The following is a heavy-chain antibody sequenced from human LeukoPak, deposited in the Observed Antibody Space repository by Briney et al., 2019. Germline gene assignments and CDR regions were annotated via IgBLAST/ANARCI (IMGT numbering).Heavy chain of an antibody. CDR1: GSTFTGYY. CDR3: GSTVGYYYSYMDV. J-gene: IGHJ6*03. Sequence: ASVKVSCKASGSTFTGYYMHWVRQAPGQGLEWMGWINPNSGGTNFAQKFQGRVTLTRDRSINTAYLELSRLGSDASAVFYCGSTVGYYYSYMDVWSKGTTVTVSS. CDR2: INPNSGGT. V-gene: IGHV1-2*02. D-gene: IGHD4-17*01.